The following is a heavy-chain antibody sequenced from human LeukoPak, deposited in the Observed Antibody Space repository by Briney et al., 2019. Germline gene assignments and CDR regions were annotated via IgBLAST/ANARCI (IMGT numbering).Heavy chain of an antibody. D-gene: IGHD5-18*01. CDR1: GGSFSDYY. V-gene: IGHV4-34*01. J-gene: IGHJ4*01. Sequence: SETLSLTCAVYGGSFSDYYWSWIRQPPGKGLEWIGEINHSGSTNYNPSLKSRVTISVDTSKNQFSLKLSSVTAADTAMYYCARGAALVTDKYFDYWGHGTLVTVSS. CDR3: ARGAALVTDKYFDY. CDR2: INHSGST.